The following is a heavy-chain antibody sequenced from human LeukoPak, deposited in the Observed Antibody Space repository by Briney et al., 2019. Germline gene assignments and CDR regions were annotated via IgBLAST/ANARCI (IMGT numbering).Heavy chain of an antibody. J-gene: IGHJ4*02. Sequence: SQTLSLTCTVSGGSISSGSYYWSWIRQPAGKGLEWIGHIYTSGSTNYNPSLKSRVTISVDTSKNQFSLRLTSVTAADTAVYYCARQLDHYDNIYYFDYWGQGTLVTVSS. D-gene: IGHD3-16*01. CDR2: IYTSGST. CDR1: GGSISSGSYY. CDR3: ARQLDHYDNIYYFDY. V-gene: IGHV4-61*09.